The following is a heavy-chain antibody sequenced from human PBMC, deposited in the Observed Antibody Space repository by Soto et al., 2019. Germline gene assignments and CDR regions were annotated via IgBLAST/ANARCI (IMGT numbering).Heavy chain of an antibody. J-gene: IGHJ4*02. Sequence: GGSLRLSCAASGFTFSSYGVTWVRQAPGKGLEWVSGISGSGANTYYADSVKGRFTISRDNPRNTLYLQMNSLRAEDTAVYYCAKRGLRSEHYFDYWGQGTLVTVSS. CDR3: AKRGLRSEHYFDY. V-gene: IGHV3-23*01. CDR1: GFTFSSYG. CDR2: ISGSGANT.